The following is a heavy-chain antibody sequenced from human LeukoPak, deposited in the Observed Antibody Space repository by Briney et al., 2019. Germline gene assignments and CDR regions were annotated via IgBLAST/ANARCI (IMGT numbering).Heavy chain of an antibody. CDR2: ISYDGSNK. D-gene: IGHD1-26*01. V-gene: IGHV3-30*18. Sequence: GGSLRLSCAASGFTFSSYGMHWVRQAPGKGLEWVAVISYDGSNKYYADSVKGRFTISRDNSKNTLYLQMNSLRAEDTVVYYCAKAYHQWELPEDYWGQGTLVPVSS. CDR3: AKAYHQWELPEDY. J-gene: IGHJ4*02. CDR1: GFTFSSYG.